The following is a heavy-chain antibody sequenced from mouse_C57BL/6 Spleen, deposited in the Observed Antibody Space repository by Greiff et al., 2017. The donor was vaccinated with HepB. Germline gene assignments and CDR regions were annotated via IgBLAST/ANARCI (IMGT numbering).Heavy chain of an antibody. Sequence: QVQLQQSGAELARPGASVKLSCKASGYTFTSYGISWVKQRTGQGLEWIGEIYPRSGNTYYNEKFKGKATLTADKSSSTAYMELRSLTSEDSAVYFCACSSTVGDYYAMDYWGQGTSVTVSS. D-gene: IGHD1-1*01. V-gene: IGHV1-81*01. CDR1: GYTFTSYG. CDR2: IYPRSGNT. J-gene: IGHJ4*01. CDR3: ACSSTVGDYYAMDY.